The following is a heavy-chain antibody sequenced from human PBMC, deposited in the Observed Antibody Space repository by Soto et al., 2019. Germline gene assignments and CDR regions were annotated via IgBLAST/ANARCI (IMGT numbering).Heavy chain of an antibody. D-gene: IGHD2-2*01. CDR1: GFIFDDYA. CDR3: AKDMFPDIVVLSDV. Sequence: GGSLRLSCAASGFIFDDYAMHWVRQAPGKGLEWVSGISWNSGNIGYADSVKGRFTISRDNAKNSLYLQMNSLRPEDTAFYYCAKDMFPDIVVLSDVWGKGTTVTVSS. J-gene: IGHJ6*04. CDR2: ISWNSGNI. V-gene: IGHV3-9*01.